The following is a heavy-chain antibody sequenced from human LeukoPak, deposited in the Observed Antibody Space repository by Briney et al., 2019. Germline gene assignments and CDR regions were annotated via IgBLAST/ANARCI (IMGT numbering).Heavy chain of an antibody. CDR3: ARVMEYYGSGSYYNGG. J-gene: IGHJ4*02. D-gene: IGHD3-10*01. CDR2: INHSGST. CDR1: GGSFSGYY. V-gene: IGHV4-34*01. Sequence: PSETLSLTRAVYGGSFSGYYWSWIRQPPGKGLEWIGEINHSGSTNYNPSLKSRVTISVDTSKNQFSLKLSSVTAADTAVYYCARVMEYYGSGSYYNGGWGQGTLVTVSS.